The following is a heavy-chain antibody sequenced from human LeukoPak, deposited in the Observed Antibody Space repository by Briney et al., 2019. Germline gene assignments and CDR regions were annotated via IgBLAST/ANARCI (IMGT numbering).Heavy chain of an antibody. CDR1: GFTFSNYH. CDR3: ARDDYGDSGPLFDY. D-gene: IGHD4-17*01. CDR2: IKINGAGT. J-gene: IGHJ4*02. V-gene: IGHV3-23*01. Sequence: PGGSLRLSCAASGFTFSNYHMNWARRAPGQGLEWVSTIKINGAGTHYADSVRGRFTISRDDSKNTLYLQMDSLRAEDTAIYYCARDDYGDSGPLFDYWGQGALVTVSS.